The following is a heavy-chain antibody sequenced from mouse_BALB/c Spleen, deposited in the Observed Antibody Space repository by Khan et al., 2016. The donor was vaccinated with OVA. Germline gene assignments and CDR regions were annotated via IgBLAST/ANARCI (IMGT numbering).Heavy chain of an antibody. Sequence: VKLQESGPGLAAPSQSLSITCTISGFSLTNYGVHWVRQPPGKSLEWLVVIWSDGSTTYNSALKSRLTITKDNSQSQVFLKMNSLQTDDTAIYFCARQPYYHYNILDYWGQGTSVTVSS. V-gene: IGHV2-6-1*01. CDR2: IWSDGST. CDR1: GFSLTNYG. D-gene: IGHD2-4*01. J-gene: IGHJ4*01. CDR3: ARQPYYHYNILDY.